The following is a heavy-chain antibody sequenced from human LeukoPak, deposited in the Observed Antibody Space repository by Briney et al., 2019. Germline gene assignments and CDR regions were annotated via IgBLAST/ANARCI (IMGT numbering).Heavy chain of an antibody. CDR3: ARGGPLAYCGGDCYWRGLYFDY. CDR2: INPSGGIT. Sequence: GASVKVSCKASGYTFTSYYMHWVRQAPGQGLEWMGIINPSGGITSYAQKFQGRVTMTRDMSTSTVYMELSSLRSEDAAVYYCARGGPLAYCGGDCYWRGLYFDYWGQGTLVTVSS. V-gene: IGHV1-46*01. D-gene: IGHD2-21*02. J-gene: IGHJ4*02. CDR1: GYTFTSYY.